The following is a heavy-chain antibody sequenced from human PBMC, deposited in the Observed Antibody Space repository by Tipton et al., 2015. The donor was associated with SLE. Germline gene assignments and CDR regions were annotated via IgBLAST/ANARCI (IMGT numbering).Heavy chain of an antibody. CDR1: GGSIGSYY. CDR2: IHLLGAT. J-gene: IGHJ2*01. D-gene: IGHD2-2*01. V-gene: IGHV4-34*01. Sequence: TLSLTCTVSGGSIGSYYWSWIRQSPGKGLEWIGQIHLLGATDYNPSLKTRVTISVDASKNQFSLRLRSVTAADTAVYYCAREGSSTWYWYFDLWGRGTPVTVSS. CDR3: AREGSSTWYWYFDL.